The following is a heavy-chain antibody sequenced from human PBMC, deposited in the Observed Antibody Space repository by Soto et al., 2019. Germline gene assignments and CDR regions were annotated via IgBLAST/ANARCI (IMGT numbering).Heavy chain of an antibody. D-gene: IGHD2-8*01. J-gene: IGHJ6*01. Sequence: QVQLVESGGGVVQPGRSLRLSCAASGFTFSNYGMHWVRQAPGKGLEWVAVIWYDGSNKYYADSVKGRFTISRDNSKNTLFLQINSLRAEDTAVYYCAKSVSVSNYYYYGMDVW. CDR3: AKSVSVSNYYYYGMDV. CDR1: GFTFSNYG. V-gene: IGHV3-33*06. CDR2: IWYDGSNK.